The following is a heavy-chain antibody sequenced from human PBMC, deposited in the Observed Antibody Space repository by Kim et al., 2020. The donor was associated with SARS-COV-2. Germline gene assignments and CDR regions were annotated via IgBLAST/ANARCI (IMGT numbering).Heavy chain of an antibody. CDR1: GGSISSSNW. D-gene: IGHD6-19*01. Sequence: SETLSLTCAVSGGSISSSNWWSWVRQPPGKGLEWIGEIYHSGSTNYNPSLKSRVTISVDKSKNQFSLKLSPVTAADTAVYYCARAYSSGWYGGYYYGMDVWGQGTTVTVSS. CDR2: IYHSGST. V-gene: IGHV4-4*02. CDR3: ARAYSSGWYGGYYYGMDV. J-gene: IGHJ6*02.